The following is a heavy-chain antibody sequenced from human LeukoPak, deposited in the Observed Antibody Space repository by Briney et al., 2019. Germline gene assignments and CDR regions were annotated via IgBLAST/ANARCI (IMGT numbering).Heavy chain of an antibody. CDR1: GYTLTELS. Sequence: ASVKVSCKVSGYTLTELSMHWVRQAPGKGLEWMGGFDPEDGETIYAQKLQGRVTMTTDTSTSTAYMELRSLRSDDTAVYYCARDHGSGWYYFDYWGQGTLVTVSS. CDR3: ARDHGSGWYYFDY. V-gene: IGHV1-24*01. CDR2: FDPEDGET. J-gene: IGHJ4*02. D-gene: IGHD6-19*01.